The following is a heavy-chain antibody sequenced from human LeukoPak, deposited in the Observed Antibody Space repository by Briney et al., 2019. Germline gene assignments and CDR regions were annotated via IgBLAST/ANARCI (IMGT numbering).Heavy chain of an antibody. V-gene: IGHV4-59*11. D-gene: IGHD2-2*01. CDR1: GDCISRHY. CDR2: IYYSGMT. Sequence: SEPLTLTCTVSGDCISRHYERWIRDPTGKALEWIGYIYYSGMTNYDPCLVSRVAISVDTSKNQFSLKLSSETAADTAVYYCARHCSSTSCYGDAFDIWGQGTMGTVSS. J-gene: IGHJ3*02. CDR3: ARHCSSTSCYGDAFDI.